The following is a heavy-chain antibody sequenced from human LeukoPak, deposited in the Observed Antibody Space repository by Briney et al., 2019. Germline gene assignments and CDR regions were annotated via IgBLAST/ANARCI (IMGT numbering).Heavy chain of an antibody. CDR1: GFTFSSYA. J-gene: IGHJ4*02. Sequence: GGSLRLSCAASGFTFSSYAMHGFREAPRRGLECGAVISYDGSNKYYADPVKGRFTISRDNYKHTLYLQMNSLRPEDTAVYYCAKDLVDIVVVVAATPHFDYWGQGTLVTVSS. V-gene: IGHV3-30*04. CDR3: AKDLVDIVVVVAATPHFDY. D-gene: IGHD2-15*01. CDR2: ISYDGSNK.